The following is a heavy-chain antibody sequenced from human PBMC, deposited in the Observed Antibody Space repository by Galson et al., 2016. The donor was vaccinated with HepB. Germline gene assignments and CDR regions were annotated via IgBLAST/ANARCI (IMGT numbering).Heavy chain of an antibody. CDR2: TYYTSRWYS. J-gene: IGHJ6*02. CDR3: ARRTGNGFDV. D-gene: IGHD1-1*01. V-gene: IGHV6-1*01. CDR1: GDSVSSNSAT. Sequence: CAISGDSVSSNSATWNWIRLSPSRGLEWLGRTYYTSRWYSDYALSVKSRITINADTSKSQFSLRLNSVTPEDTAVYYCARRTGNGFDVWGQGTTVTVSS.